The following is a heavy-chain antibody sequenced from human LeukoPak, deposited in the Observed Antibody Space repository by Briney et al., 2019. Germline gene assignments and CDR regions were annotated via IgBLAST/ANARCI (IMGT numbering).Heavy chain of an antibody. CDR3: ARHGRGSSGGAFDI. J-gene: IGHJ3*02. Sequence: VGSLKISCKGSGYSFTNYWIGWVRQMPGKGLERMGIIYPGDSDTRYSPSFQGQVTISADKSVSTAYLQWSSLKASDTAMYYCARHGRGSSGGAFDIWGQGTMVTVSS. CDR2: IYPGDSDT. CDR1: GYSFTNYW. D-gene: IGHD3-16*01. V-gene: IGHV5-51*01.